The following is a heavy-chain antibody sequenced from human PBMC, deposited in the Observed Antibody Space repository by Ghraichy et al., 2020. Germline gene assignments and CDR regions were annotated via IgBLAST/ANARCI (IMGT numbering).Heavy chain of an antibody. CDR2: IIPILGIA. D-gene: IGHD1-26*01. CDR3: ARDGDYSGSYYRWFDP. Sequence: SVKVSCKASGGTFSSYAISWVRQAPGQGLEWMGRIIPILGIANYAQKFQGRVTITADKSTSTAYMELSSLRSEDTAVYYCARDGDYSGSYYRWFDPWGQGTLVTVSS. CDR1: GGTFSSYA. V-gene: IGHV1-69*04. J-gene: IGHJ5*02.